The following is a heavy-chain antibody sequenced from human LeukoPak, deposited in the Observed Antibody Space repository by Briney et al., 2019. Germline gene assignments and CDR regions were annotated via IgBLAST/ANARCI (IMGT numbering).Heavy chain of an antibody. D-gene: IGHD2-2*01. J-gene: IGHJ6*02. CDR2: IYYSGST. CDR3: ARDSNVVVVPAGGMDV. CDR1: GGSISSYY. V-gene: IGHV4-59*12. Sequence: PSETLSLTCTVSGGSISSYYWSWIRQPPGKGLEWIGYIYYSGSTNFNPSLKSRVTISVDTSKNQFSLKLSSVTAADTAVYYSARDSNVVVVPAGGMDVWGQGTTVTVSS.